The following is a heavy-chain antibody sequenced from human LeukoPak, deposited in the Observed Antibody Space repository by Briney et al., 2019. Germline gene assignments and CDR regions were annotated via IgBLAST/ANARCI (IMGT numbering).Heavy chain of an antibody. CDR2: IYYSGST. CDR3: ASFYGGNSPGDYYFDY. J-gene: IGHJ4*02. D-gene: IGHD4-23*01. V-gene: IGHV4-59*08. Sequence: SETLSLTCTVSGGSISSYYWSWIRQPPVKVLEWIGYIYYSGSTNYNPSLKSRVTISVDTSKNQFSLKLSSVTAADTAVYYCASFYGGNSPGDYYFDYWGQGTLVTVSS. CDR1: GGSISSYY.